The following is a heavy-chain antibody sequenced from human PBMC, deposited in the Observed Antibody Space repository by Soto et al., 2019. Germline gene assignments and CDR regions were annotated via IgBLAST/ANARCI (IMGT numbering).Heavy chain of an antibody. J-gene: IGHJ4*02. Sequence: QVQLMQSGAEVRKPGASVRLSCETSGYNFNQYYIHWVRQAPGQGLEWMGIINLRGGTTEYAHKFRGRVTVTGDTSTRTAYMEVRSLRSDDTAIYFCAIGPDDSAVPRWDYWGQGTLLTVSS. CDR2: INLRGGTT. V-gene: IGHV1-46*02. D-gene: IGHD4-4*01. CDR3: AIGPDDSAVPRWDY. CDR1: GYNFNQYY.